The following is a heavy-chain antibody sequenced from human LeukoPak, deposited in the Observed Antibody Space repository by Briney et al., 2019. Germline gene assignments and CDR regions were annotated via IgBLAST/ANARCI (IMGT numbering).Heavy chain of an antibody. CDR1: GFTFSSYS. CDR2: ISSSSSTI. CDR3: ARDGPYCSGGSCHLVQFYMDV. V-gene: IGHV3-48*01. J-gene: IGHJ6*03. Sequence: GGSLRLSCAASGFTFSSYSMNWVRQAPGKGLEWVSYISSSSSTIYYADSVKGRFTISRDNAKNSLYLQMNSLRAEDTAVYYCARDGPYCSGGSCHLVQFYMDVWGKGTTVTVSS. D-gene: IGHD2-15*01.